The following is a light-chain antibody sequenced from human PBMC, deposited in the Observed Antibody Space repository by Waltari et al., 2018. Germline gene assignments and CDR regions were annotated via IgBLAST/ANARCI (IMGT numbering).Light chain of an antibody. CDR2: GVS. CDR1: QSVASSY. Sequence: DIMLTQSPGTLSLSPGERATLSCRTSQSVASSYLSWYQQKPGQAPRLLIYGVSNRASGIPDRFSGSGSGTDFSLTINRLEPEDFAVYYCQQRRDWPLTFGGGTKVEIK. V-gene: IGKV3D-20*02. CDR3: QQRRDWPLT. J-gene: IGKJ4*01.